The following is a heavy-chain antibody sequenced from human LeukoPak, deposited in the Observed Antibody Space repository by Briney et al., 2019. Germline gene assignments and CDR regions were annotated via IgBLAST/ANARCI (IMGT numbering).Heavy chain of an antibody. Sequence: ASVKVSCKASGYTFTDYYMHWVRQAPGQGHEGMGWINPKRNGTNYAQKFQGRVTMTRDTSTSTAYMELSRLRSDDTAVYYCARGGKYGCSGGSCYSDYWGQGTLVTVSA. J-gene: IGHJ4*02. V-gene: IGHV1-2*02. D-gene: IGHD2-15*01. CDR2: INPKRNGT. CDR3: ARGGKYGCSGGSCYSDY. CDR1: GYTFTDYY.